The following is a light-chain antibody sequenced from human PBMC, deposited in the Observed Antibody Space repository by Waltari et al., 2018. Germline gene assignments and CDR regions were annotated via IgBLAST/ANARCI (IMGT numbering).Light chain of an antibody. CDR2: DDN. J-gene: IGLJ3*02. Sequence: QSVFTQPPSVSAAPGQKVTISCSGSSPNIGNYFVSWYHQLPGATPKLLIYDDNKRPSGIPDRFSASKSGTSATLDITGLQIGDEADYYCATWDNSLTAVVFGGGTKLTVL. CDR1: SPNIGNYF. CDR3: ATWDNSLTAVV. V-gene: IGLV1-51*01.